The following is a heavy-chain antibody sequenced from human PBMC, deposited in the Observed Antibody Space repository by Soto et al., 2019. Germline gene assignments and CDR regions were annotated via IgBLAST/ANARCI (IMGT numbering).Heavy chain of an antibody. D-gene: IGHD3-10*01. CDR1: GGSISSGGYY. J-gene: IGHJ4*02. CDR3: AREVVRGDNLDY. V-gene: IGHV4-31*03. CDR2: IYYSGST. Sequence: QVQLQESGPGLVKPSQTLSLTCTVSGGSISSGGYYWSWIRQHPGKGLEWIGYIYYSGSTYYNPSLKSRVTISVDTSKNQFALKLSSGTAADTAVYYCAREVVRGDNLDYWGQGTLVTVSS.